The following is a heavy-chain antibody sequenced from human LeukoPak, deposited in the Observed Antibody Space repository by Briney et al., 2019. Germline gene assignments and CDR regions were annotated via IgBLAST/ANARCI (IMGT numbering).Heavy chain of an antibody. CDR1: GYTFSSYG. V-gene: IGHV1-18*01. CDR2: ISAHTGNT. J-gene: IGHJ4*02. CDR3: ASSKTSCSSNSCYDPFDY. D-gene: IGHD2-2*01. Sequence: ASVRVSCTPSGYTFSSYGISWVREAPGRGLERMAWISAHTGNTKYAQTLRGTVTLTTDTSTSTVDMELRSLISDDTAVYYGASSKTSCSSNSCYDPFDYWGQGTLVTVSS.